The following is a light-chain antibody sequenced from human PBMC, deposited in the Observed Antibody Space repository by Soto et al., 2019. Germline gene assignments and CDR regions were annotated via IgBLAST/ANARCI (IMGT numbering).Light chain of an antibody. CDR1: QAISYY. V-gene: IGKV1-9*01. CDR2: TAS. Sequence: DIQLTQSPSFLSASVGDRVTITCRASQAISYYLAWYQQKPGKAPKLLIHTASTLHSGVPSRFSGSGYGTEFTLSINSLQPEDFATYYCQQRRDYPVTFGQGTRLDMK. J-gene: IGKJ5*01. CDR3: QQRRDYPVT.